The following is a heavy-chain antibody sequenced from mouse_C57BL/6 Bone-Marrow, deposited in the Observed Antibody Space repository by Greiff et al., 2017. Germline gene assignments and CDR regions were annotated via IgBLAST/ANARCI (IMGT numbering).Heavy chain of an antibody. Sequence: VQLQESGAELARPGASVKLSCKASGYTFTSYGISWVKQRTGQGLEWIGEISPRSGNTYYNEKFKGKATLPADKSSSTAYMELRSLTSEDSAVYFCARTTDWGQGTTLTVSS. CDR3: ARTTD. D-gene: IGHD1-1*01. CDR1: GYTFTSYG. V-gene: IGHV1-81*01. J-gene: IGHJ2*01. CDR2: ISPRSGNT.